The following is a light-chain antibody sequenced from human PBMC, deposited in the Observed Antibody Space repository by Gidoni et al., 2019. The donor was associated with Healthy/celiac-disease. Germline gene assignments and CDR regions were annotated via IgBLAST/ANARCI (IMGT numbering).Light chain of an antibody. Sequence: DIQMTQSPSSLSASVGGRVTITCRASQSISSYLNWYQQKPGKAPKLLIYDASSLQSGVPSRFSGSGSGTDFTLTISSLQPEDFATYYCQQSYSTPFTFGPGTKVEIK. V-gene: IGKV1-39*01. CDR1: QSISSY. CDR3: QQSYSTPFT. J-gene: IGKJ3*01. CDR2: DAS.